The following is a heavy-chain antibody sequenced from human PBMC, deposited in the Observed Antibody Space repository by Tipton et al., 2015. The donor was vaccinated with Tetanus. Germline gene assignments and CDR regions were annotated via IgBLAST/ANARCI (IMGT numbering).Heavy chain of an antibody. CDR1: GFTLSTYW. Sequence: LRLSCAASGFTLSTYWMSWVRQAPGKGLEWLAYVSYSGRSNSNYSLKSRLSISRDTSKNQFSLSLASVTTADTAVYYCARANNEFPKKGPFDVWGQGILVIVSS. J-gene: IGHJ4*02. CDR2: VSYSGRS. D-gene: IGHD1-1*01. V-gene: IGHV4-59*01. CDR3: ARANNEFPKKGPFDV.